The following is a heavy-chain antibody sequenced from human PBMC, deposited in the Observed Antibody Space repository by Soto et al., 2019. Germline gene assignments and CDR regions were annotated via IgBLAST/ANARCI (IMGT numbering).Heavy chain of an antibody. CDR1: GXSLGSYY. V-gene: IGHV4-59*01. D-gene: IGHD3-16*01. CDR3: ARVITYHYGMDV. Sequence: LSLTFTVSGXSLGSYYWNWLRQPAGKGLEWVGYVYYTGSTNYNPSLEGRATISVDSSKKQVSLNLRSVTAADSATYYCARVITYHYGMDVWGQGITVTVSS. J-gene: IGHJ6*02. CDR2: VYYTGST.